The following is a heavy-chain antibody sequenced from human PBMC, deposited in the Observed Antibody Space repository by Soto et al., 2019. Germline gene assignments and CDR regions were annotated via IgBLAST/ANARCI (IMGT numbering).Heavy chain of an antibody. CDR1: GGAINDHY. D-gene: IGHD3-9*01. V-gene: IGHV4-59*11. CDR3: ARVRTGYFDY. J-gene: IGHJ4*02. CDR2: IYYNGNT. Sequence: LSLTCTLSGGAINDHYWSFIRQPPGKGLEWIGYIYYNGNTNYNPSLESRVTISVDRSRNQFSLRLTSLTAADTAVYYCARVRTGYFDYWGRGALVTVSS.